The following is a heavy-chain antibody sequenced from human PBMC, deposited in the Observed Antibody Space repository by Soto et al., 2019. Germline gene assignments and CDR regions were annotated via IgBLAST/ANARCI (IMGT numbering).Heavy chain of an antibody. J-gene: IGHJ4*02. CDR3: ARGAPHCGGDCFDY. CDR2: ISYDGSNK. Sequence: QVQLVESGGGVVQPGRSLRLSCAASGFTFSSYTMHWVRQAPGKGLEWVAVISYDGSNKYYADSVKGRFTISRDNSKNTLYLQMNSLRAEATAVYYCARGAPHCGGDCFDYWGQGTLVTVSS. V-gene: IGHV3-30-3*01. CDR1: GFTFSSYT. D-gene: IGHD2-21*01.